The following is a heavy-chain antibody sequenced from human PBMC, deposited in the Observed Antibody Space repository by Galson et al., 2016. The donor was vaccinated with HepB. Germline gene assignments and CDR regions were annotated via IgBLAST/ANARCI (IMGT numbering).Heavy chain of an antibody. CDR3: AKDPGYCGSGSHHY. Sequence: SLRLSCAASGFIFNSYGMHWVRQAPGKGLEWVAVISYDGSNKSYADSVKGRFTISRDNSKNTLYLHMNSLRAEDTALYYCAKDPGYCGSGSHHYWGQGTLVTVSS. V-gene: IGHV3-30*18. J-gene: IGHJ4*02. CDR2: ISYDGSNK. CDR1: GFIFNSYG. D-gene: IGHD3-10*01.